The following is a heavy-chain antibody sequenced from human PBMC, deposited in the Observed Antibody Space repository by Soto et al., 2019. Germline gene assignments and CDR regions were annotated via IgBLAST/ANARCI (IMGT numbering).Heavy chain of an antibody. CDR2: IWYDGSNK. D-gene: IGHD3-3*01. CDR3: ARRMSGYYGIDYYYGMDV. Sequence: GGSLRLSCAASGFTFSSYGMHWVRQAPGKGLEWVAVIWYDGSNKYYADSVKGRFTTSRDNSKNTLYLQMNSLRAEDTAVYYCARRMSGYYGIDYYYGMDVWGQGTTVTVSS. J-gene: IGHJ6*02. CDR1: GFTFSSYG. V-gene: IGHV3-33*01.